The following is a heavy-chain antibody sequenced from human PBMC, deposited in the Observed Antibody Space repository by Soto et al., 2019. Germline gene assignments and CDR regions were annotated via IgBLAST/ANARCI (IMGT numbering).Heavy chain of an antibody. Sequence: SVKVSCKASGGTFSSFAINWVRQAPGEGPEWMGRIIPMLGTVNYAQNFQGRVSITADTSTSTAYLELSSLRSDDTAVYYCARDAGAAGVYDFDMDVWGQGTTVTVSS. CDR1: GGTFSSFA. D-gene: IGHD6-13*01. CDR3: ARDAGAAGVYDFDMDV. V-gene: IGHV1-69*06. CDR2: IIPMLGTV. J-gene: IGHJ6*02.